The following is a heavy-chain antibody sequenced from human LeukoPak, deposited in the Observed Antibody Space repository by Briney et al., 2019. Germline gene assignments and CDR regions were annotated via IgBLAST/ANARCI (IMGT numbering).Heavy chain of an antibody. CDR3: ANNFDY. V-gene: IGHV3-33*06. CDR2: IYYDGSNK. J-gene: IGHJ4*02. CDR1: GFTFSNYG. Sequence: GGSLRLSCTASGFTFSNYGMHWVRQAPGKGLEWVALIYYDGSNKYYADSVKGRFTISRDNSRNTLFLQMNSLRAEDTAVYYCANNFDYWGQGTLVTVFS.